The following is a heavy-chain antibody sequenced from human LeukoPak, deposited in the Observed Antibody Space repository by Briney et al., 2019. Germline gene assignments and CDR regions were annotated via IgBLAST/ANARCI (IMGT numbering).Heavy chain of an antibody. Sequence: GGSLRLSCAVSGLTFTNAWLSWVRQAPEKGLEWVGRSKGKSDGGTTDYAAPVTGRFILSRDDSKSTLYLQMNSLKTEDTAVYYCTTDIGDLAFDIWGEGTMVTVSS. J-gene: IGHJ3*02. CDR1: GLTFTNAW. D-gene: IGHD3-16*01. V-gene: IGHV3-15*01. CDR3: TTDIGDLAFDI. CDR2: SKGKSDGGTT.